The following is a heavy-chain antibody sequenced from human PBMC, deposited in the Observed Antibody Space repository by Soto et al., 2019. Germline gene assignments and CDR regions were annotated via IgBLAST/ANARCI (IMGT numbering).Heavy chain of an antibody. CDR2: IYASGRT. V-gene: IGHV4-4*07. CDR3: ARSPSTSTIGTFDI. Sequence: QVQLQESGPGLVKPSETLSLTCSVSGGAISAFHWNWIRQTAGKGLEWIGRIYASGRTKYNTSLESRVNMSVDTSKRQFSPRLSSVTAADTAVYYCARSPSTSTIGTFDIWGQGTVVTVSS. J-gene: IGHJ3*02. CDR1: GGAISAFH. D-gene: IGHD6-6*01.